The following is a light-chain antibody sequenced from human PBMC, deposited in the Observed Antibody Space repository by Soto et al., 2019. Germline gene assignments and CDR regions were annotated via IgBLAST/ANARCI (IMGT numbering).Light chain of an antibody. CDR2: RNN. CDR3: SSHSSSSAYYV. CDR1: SSNIGSNY. J-gene: IGLJ1*01. V-gene: IGLV1-47*01. Sequence: QSVLTQPPSASGTPGQRVTISCSGSSSNIGSNYVYWYQQLPGTAPKLLIYRNNQRPSGVSNRFSGSKSVNTASLTISGLQAEDEADYYCSSHSSSSAYYVFGTGTKLTVL.